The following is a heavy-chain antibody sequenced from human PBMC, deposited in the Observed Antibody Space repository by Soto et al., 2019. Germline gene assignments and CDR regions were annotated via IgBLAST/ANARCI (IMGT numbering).Heavy chain of an antibody. CDR2: ISYDGSNK. Sequence: QVQLVESGGGVVQPGRSLRLSCAASGFTFSSYAMHWVRQAPGKGLEWVAVISYDGSNKYYADSVKGRFTISRDNSKNTLYLQMNSLRAEDRAVYYCARDPNYYDSSGYPDYWGQGTLVTVSS. J-gene: IGHJ4*02. V-gene: IGHV3-30-3*01. CDR1: GFTFSSYA. D-gene: IGHD3-22*01. CDR3: ARDPNYYDSSGYPDY.